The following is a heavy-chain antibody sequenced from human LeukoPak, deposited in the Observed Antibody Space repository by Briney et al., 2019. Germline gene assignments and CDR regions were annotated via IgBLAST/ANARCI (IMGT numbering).Heavy chain of an antibody. CDR3: ARSYYGYHGSGSYYSLDY. V-gene: IGHV4-31*03. J-gene: IGHJ4*02. Sequence: SETLSLTCTVSGGSISSGGYYWSWIRQHPGKGLEWIGYIYYSGSTYYNPSLKSRVTISVDTSKKQFSLKLSSVIAADTAVYYCARSYYGYHGSGSYYSLDYWGQGTLVTVSS. CDR1: GGSISSGGYY. CDR2: IYYSGST. D-gene: IGHD3-10*01.